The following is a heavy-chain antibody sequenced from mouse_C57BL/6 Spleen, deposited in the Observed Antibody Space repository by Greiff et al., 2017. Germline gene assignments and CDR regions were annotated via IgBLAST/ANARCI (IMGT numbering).Heavy chain of an antibody. CDR1: GFSFNTYA. J-gene: IGHJ4*01. CDR3: VRGRWLLLYAMDY. D-gene: IGHD2-3*01. Sequence: EVNLVESGGGLVQPKGSLKLSCAASGFSFNTYAMNWVRQAPGKGLEWVARIRSKSNNYATYYADSVKYRFTISRDDSESMLYLQMNNLKTEDTAMYYCVRGRWLLLYAMDYWGQGTSVTVSS. CDR2: IRSKSNNYAT. V-gene: IGHV10-1*01.